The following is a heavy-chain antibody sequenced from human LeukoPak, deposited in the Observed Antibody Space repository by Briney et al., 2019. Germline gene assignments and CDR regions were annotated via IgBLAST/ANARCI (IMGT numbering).Heavy chain of an antibody. V-gene: IGHV3-30-3*01. CDR3: AKGERQQLVS. CDR2: ISYDGSNK. D-gene: IGHD6-13*01. J-gene: IGHJ1*01. Sequence: PGGSLRLSCAASGFTFSSYAMHWVRQAPGKGLEWVAVISYDGSNKYYADSVKGRFTISRDNSKNTLYLQMNSLRAEDTAVYYCAKGERQQLVSWGQGTLVTVSS. CDR1: GFTFSSYA.